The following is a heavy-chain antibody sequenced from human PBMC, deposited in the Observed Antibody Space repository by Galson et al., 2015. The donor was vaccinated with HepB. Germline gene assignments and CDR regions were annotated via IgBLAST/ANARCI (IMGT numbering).Heavy chain of an antibody. V-gene: IGHV1-8*01. CDR3: ARSGYCSGGSCYTLYNWFDP. Sequence: SVKVSCKASGYTFTSYDINWVRQATGQGLEWMGWMNPNSGNTGYAQKFQGRVTMTRNTSISTAYVELSSLRSDDTAVYYCARSGYCSGGSCYTLYNWFDPWGQVTLVTVSS. CDR1: GYTFTSYD. CDR2: MNPNSGNT. J-gene: IGHJ5*02. D-gene: IGHD2-15*01.